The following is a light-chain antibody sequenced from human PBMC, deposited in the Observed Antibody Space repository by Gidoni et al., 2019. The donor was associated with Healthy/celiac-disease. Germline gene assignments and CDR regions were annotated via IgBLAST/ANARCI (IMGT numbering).Light chain of an antibody. Sequence: IALTQSPATLSLSPGERATLSCRASQSVSSYLAWYQQKPGQAPRLLIYDASNRATGIPARFSGSGSGTDFTITISSLEPEDFAVYYCQQRSNWPPLTFGGGTKVEIK. CDR1: QSVSSY. CDR3: QQRSNWPPLT. CDR2: DAS. V-gene: IGKV3-11*01. J-gene: IGKJ4*01.